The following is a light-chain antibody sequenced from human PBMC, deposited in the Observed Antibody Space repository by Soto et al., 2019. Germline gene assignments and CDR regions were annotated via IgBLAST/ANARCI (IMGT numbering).Light chain of an antibody. CDR1: QSISTW. CDR3: QQFNHYPYS. CDR2: HAS. Sequence: DIPMTQSPSTLSAFVGDRVTITCRASQSISTWLAWYQQKPGKPPKVLIYHASSLESGVPSRFSGSGSGTEFTLTITTLQNEDFATYYCQQFNHYPYSFGQGTKLETK. V-gene: IGKV1-5*01. J-gene: IGKJ2*03.